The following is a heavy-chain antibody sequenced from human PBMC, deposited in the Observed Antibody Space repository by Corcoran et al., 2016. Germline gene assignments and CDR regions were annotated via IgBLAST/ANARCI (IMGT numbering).Heavy chain of an antibody. D-gene: IGHD3-3*01. V-gene: IGHV3-49*03. CDR1: GFTFGDYA. CDR3: TRERVEFDYYDFWSGYYTGPERTHFDY. CDR2: IRSKAYGGTT. Sequence: EVQLVESGGGLVQPGRSLRLSCTASGFTFGDYAMSWFRQAPGKGLEWVGFIRSKAYGGTTEYAASVKGRFTISRDDSKSIAYLQMNSLKTEDTAVYYCTRERVEFDYYDFWSGYYTGPERTHFDYWGQGTLVTVSS. J-gene: IGHJ4*02.